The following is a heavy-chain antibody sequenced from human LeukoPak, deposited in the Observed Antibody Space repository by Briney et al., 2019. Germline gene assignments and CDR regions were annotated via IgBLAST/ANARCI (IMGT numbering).Heavy chain of an antibody. CDR2: INHSGST. CDR3: ARAAVVTDY. J-gene: IGHJ4*02. V-gene: IGHV4-34*01. D-gene: IGHD2-15*01. CDR1: GGSFSGYY. Sequence: SETLSLTCAVYGGSFSGYYWSWIRQPPGKGLEWIGEINHSGSTNYNPSLKSRVTISVDTSKNQFSLKLTSVTAADTAVYYCARAAVVTDYWGQGTLVTVSS.